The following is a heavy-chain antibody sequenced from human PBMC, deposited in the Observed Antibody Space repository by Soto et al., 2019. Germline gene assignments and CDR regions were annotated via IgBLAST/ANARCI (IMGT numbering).Heavy chain of an antibody. CDR2: ISSSSSYI. CDR3: ARDPRFWDSSGYYSRHFDY. J-gene: IGHJ4*02. D-gene: IGHD3-22*01. CDR1: GFTFSSYS. V-gene: IGHV3-21*01. Sequence: PGGSLRLSCAASGFTFSSYSINWVRQAPGKGLEWVSSISSSSSYIYYADSVKGRFTISRDNAKNSLYLQMNSLRAEDTAVYYCARDPRFWDSSGYYSRHFDYWGQGTLVTVSS.